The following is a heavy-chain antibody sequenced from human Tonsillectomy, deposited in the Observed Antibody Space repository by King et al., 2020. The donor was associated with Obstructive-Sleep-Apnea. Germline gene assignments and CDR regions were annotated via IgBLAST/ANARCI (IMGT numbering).Heavy chain of an antibody. D-gene: IGHD2-15*01. CDR1: GGSISSCGYY. Sequence: QLQESGPGLVKPSHTLSLTCTVSGGSISSCGYYWSWILQHPGKGLEWIGFIHYSGSIYSNPSLQRRVTISVDTSKNQFSLKLSSVTAADTAVYYCARGCSGGSCYFDYWGQGTLVTVSS. CDR2: IHYSGSI. CDR3: ARGCSGGSCYFDY. V-gene: IGHV4-31*03. J-gene: IGHJ4*02.